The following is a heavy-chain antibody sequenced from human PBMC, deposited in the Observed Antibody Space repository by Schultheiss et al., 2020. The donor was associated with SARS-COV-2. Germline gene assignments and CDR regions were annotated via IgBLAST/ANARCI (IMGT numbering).Heavy chain of an antibody. CDR2: ISGSGGST. D-gene: IGHD2-15*01. CDR1: GFTFTSYT. J-gene: IGHJ4*02. V-gene: IGHV3-23*01. CDR3: AREPKVAPLDY. Sequence: GGSLRLSCAASGFTFTSYTMSWVRQAPGKGLEWVSAISGSGGSTYYADSVKGRFTISRDSSKNTLYLQMNSLRAEDTAVYYCAREPKVAPLDYWGQGTLVTVSS.